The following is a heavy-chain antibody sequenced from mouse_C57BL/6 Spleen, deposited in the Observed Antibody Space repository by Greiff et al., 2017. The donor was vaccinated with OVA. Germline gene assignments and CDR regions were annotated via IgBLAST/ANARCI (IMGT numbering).Heavy chain of an antibody. CDR1: GYTFTSYW. CDR3: ARREYYGFAY. Sequence: VQLQQPGAELVRPGSSVKLSCKASGYTFTSYWMHWVKQRPIQGLEWIGNIDPSDSETHYNQKFKDKATLTVDKSSSTAYMQRSSLTSEDSAVYYCARREYYGFAYWGQGTLVTVSA. V-gene: IGHV1-52*01. D-gene: IGHD1-1*01. J-gene: IGHJ3*01. CDR2: IDPSDSET.